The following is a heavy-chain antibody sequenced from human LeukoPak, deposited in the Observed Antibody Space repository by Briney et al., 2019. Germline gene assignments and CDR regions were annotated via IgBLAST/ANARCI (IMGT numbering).Heavy chain of an antibody. V-gene: IGHV4-59*12. CDR1: GGSISSYY. CDR2: IYYSGST. D-gene: IGHD2-2*01. CDR3: ARGLPYCSSTSCPLTNAFDI. Sequence: SETLSLTCTVSGGSISSYYWSWIRQPPGKGLEWIGYIYYSGSTNYNPSLKSRVTISVDTSKNQFSLKLSSVTAADTAVYYCARGLPYCSSTSCPLTNAFDIWGQGTMVTVSS. J-gene: IGHJ3*02.